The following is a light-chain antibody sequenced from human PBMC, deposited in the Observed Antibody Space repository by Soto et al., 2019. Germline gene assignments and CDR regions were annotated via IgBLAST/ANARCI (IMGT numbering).Light chain of an antibody. CDR1: ESISRH. V-gene: IGKV1-39*01. CDR2: AAS. J-gene: IGKJ5*01. Sequence: DLQMTQSPSSLSASVGDRVTITCRASESISRHLNWYQQKPGNAPKLLIYAASSLQNGVPSRFSGSGSGTDFTLTISNLQPGDFATYYCQERYSTLSITFGQGTRLETK. CDR3: QERYSTLSIT.